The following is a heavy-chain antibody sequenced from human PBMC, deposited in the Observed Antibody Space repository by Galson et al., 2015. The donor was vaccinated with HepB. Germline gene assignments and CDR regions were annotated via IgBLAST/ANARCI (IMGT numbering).Heavy chain of an antibody. Sequence: LRLSCAASGFTFSDYYMSWIRQAPGKGLEWVSYISNSGSTIYYADSVKGRFTISRDNAKNSLYLQMNSLRAEDAAVYYCARDYGDHGKYYFDFWGQGTLVTVSS. CDR1: GFTFSDYY. J-gene: IGHJ4*02. V-gene: IGHV3-11*01. D-gene: IGHD4-17*01. CDR2: ISNSGSTI. CDR3: ARDYGDHGKYYFDF.